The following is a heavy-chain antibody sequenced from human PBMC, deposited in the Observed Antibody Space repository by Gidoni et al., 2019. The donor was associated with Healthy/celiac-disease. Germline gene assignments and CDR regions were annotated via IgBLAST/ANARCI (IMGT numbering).Heavy chain of an antibody. CDR2: INHNGST. J-gene: IGHJ6*02. Sequence: QVQLQQWGAGLLKPSETLSLTCAVYGGSFSGYYWSWIRQPPGKGLEWIGEINHNGSTNYNPSLKSRVTISVDTSKNQFSLKLSSVTAADTAVYYCARKCMTTVTSGVPHPRDTYGMDVWGQGTTVTVSS. CDR1: GGSFSGYY. V-gene: IGHV4-34*01. D-gene: IGHD4-17*01. CDR3: ARKCMTTVTSGVPHPRDTYGMDV.